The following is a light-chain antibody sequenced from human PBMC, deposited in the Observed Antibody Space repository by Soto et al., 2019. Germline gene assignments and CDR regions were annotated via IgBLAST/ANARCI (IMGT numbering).Light chain of an antibody. CDR2: GAS. J-gene: IGKJ2*01. CDR1: QSVSSSY. CDR3: QQYGSSPT. Sequence: EIVLTQSPGTLSLSPGERATLSCRASQSVSSSYLAWYQQKPGQAPGLLIYGASSRATGIPDRFSGSGSGTDFTLTISRLEPEDFAVYYCQQYGSSPTFGQGTKLEIK. V-gene: IGKV3-20*01.